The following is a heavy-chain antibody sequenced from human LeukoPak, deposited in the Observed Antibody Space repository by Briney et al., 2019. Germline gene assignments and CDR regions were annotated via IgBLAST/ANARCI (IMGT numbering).Heavy chain of an antibody. CDR1: GFTFSSYA. V-gene: IGHV3-33*08. J-gene: IGHJ4*02. CDR2: IWYDGSKQ. CDR3: ARFTGGDYYGRLDY. Sequence: GGSLRLSCAASGFTFSSYAMHWVRQAPGKGLEWVALIWYDGSKQYYADSVKGRFTISRDSSTLFLQMNSLRAEDTAVYYCARFTGGDYYGRLDYWGQGTLVTVSS. D-gene: IGHD2-21*02.